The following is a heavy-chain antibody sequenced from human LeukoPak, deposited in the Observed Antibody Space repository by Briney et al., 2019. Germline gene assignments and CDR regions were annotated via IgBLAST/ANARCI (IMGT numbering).Heavy chain of an antibody. CDR1: GYTLTNYG. J-gene: IGHJ1*01. V-gene: IGHV1-3*01. Sequence: ASVKVSCKTSGYTLTNYGMHWVSQAPGQRLEWMGWINGGNGNAKYSQNFQGRVTIIRDTSASTAYMELSSLSSEDTAVDYCARVPLHDSSGHYYPHWGQGTLVTVSS. CDR2: INGGNGNA. D-gene: IGHD3-22*01. CDR3: ARVPLHDSSGHYYPH.